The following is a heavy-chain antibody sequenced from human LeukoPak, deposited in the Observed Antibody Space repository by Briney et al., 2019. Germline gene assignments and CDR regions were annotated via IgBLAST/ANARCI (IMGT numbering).Heavy chain of an antibody. CDR3: VRGTMNAIDQLDY. CDR1: GFTFSSYW. J-gene: IGHJ4*02. CDR2: IRYDGSSA. V-gene: IGHV3-74*01. Sequence: GGSLRLSCVVSGFTFSSYWMHWVRQAPGEGLVWASRIRYDGSSAAYANSVKGRLTISRDNAKNTLYLQMNSLSAEDTAVYYCVRGTMNAIDQLDYWGQGTLVTVSS. D-gene: IGHD1-1*01.